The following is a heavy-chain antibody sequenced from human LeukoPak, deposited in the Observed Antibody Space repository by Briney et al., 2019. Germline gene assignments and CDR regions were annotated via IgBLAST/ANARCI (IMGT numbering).Heavy chain of an antibody. CDR2: INPNSGGT. D-gene: IGHD3-10*01. Sequence: ASVKVSCKASGYTFTGYYMHWVRQAPGQGLEWMGWINPNSGGTNYAQKFQGRVTMTRDTSIGTAYMELSRPRSDDTAVYYCARHHFYPLRFGEVPFDYWGQGTLVTVSS. CDR1: GYTFTGYY. V-gene: IGHV1-2*02. J-gene: IGHJ4*02. CDR3: ARHHFYPLRFGEVPFDY.